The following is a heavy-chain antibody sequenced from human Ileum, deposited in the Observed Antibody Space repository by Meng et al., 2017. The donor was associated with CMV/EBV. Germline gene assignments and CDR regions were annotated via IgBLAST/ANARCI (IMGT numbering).Heavy chain of an antibody. V-gene: IGHV4-39*07. Sequence: LQPQEVGPGLVKPSETLSLTCTVSGGSIRSSTYYWGWVRQPPGKGLEWIGLMRSSGSSFYSPSLRSRVTMSVDTSKNQFSLKVNSVTAADTAVYYCARDSSGVSGTFDSWGQGTLVTVSS. D-gene: IGHD5/OR15-5a*01. J-gene: IGHJ4*02. CDR3: ARDSSGVSGTFDS. CDR1: GGSIRSSTYY. CDR2: MRSSGSS.